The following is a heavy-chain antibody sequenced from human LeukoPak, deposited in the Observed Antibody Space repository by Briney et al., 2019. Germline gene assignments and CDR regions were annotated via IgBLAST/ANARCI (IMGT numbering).Heavy chain of an antibody. V-gene: IGHV4-39*07. CDR1: GGSISSSSYY. CDR3: ARAAEDTAMVKPGFDY. CDR2: IYYSGST. D-gene: IGHD5-18*01. J-gene: IGHJ4*02. Sequence: SETLSLTCTVSGGSISSSSYYWGWIRQPPGKGLEWIGSIYYSGSTYYNPSLKRRVTISVDTSKNQCSLKLSSVTAADTAVYYCARAAEDTAMVKPGFDYWGQGTLVTVSS.